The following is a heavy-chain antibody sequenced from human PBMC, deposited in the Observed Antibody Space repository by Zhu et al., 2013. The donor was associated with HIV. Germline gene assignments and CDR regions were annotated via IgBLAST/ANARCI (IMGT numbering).Heavy chain of an antibody. J-gene: IGHJ5*01. Sequence: QVQLVQSGPEMKKAGASLKVSCTASGYTFTAYGVAWVRQAPGQGLEWIGWMSAVNGNTNYAQKFQGRVTMTRDTSTTTASMELTSLTSDDTAVYFCARGGLAGSSGSWFDPWGQGTLVTVSS. CDR3: ARGGLAGSSGSWFDP. CDR2: MSAVNGNT. CDR1: GYTFTAYG. D-gene: IGHD3-10*01. V-gene: IGHV1-18*04.